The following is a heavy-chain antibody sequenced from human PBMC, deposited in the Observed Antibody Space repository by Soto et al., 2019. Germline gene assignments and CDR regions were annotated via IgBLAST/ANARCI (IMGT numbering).Heavy chain of an antibody. CDR2: IYWDDDK. CDR1: GFSLSTSGVG. D-gene: IGHD6-13*01. J-gene: IGHJ4*02. CDR3: VNRGAAAAFDF. Sequence: QITLKESGPTLVKPTQTLTLTCTFSGFSLSTSGVGVGWIRQPPGKALEWLALIYWDDDKRYSPSLKSRLTITQDTSKNQVVLTMTNMDPGDTATYYCVNRGAAAAFDFWGQGTLVTVSS. V-gene: IGHV2-5*02.